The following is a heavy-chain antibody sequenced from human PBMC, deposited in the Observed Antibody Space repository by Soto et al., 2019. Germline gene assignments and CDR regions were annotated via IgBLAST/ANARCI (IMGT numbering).Heavy chain of an antibody. V-gene: IGHV3-74*01. CDR3: ACGGSTSSFYYYYYMDV. Sequence: GGSLTLSCAASGFTFSSYWMHWVRQAPGKGLVWVSRINSDGSSTSYADSVKGRFTISRDNAKNTLYLQMTSLRAEDTAVYYCACGGSTSSFYYYYYMDVWGKGTTVTVSS. CDR2: INSDGSST. D-gene: IGHD2-2*01. J-gene: IGHJ6*03. CDR1: GFTFSSYW.